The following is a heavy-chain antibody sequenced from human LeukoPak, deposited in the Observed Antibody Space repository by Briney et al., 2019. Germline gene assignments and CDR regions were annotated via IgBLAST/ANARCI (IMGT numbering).Heavy chain of an antibody. Sequence: SVKVSCKASGGTFSSYAISWVRQAPGQGLEWMGGIIPIFGTANYAQKFQGRVTITADESTSTAYMELSSLRSEDTAVYYCASLGYCSSTSCYFDDAFDIWGQGTMVTVSS. CDR1: GGTFSSYA. V-gene: IGHV1-69*13. D-gene: IGHD2-2*01. CDR3: ASLGYCSSTSCYFDDAFDI. CDR2: IIPIFGTA. J-gene: IGHJ3*02.